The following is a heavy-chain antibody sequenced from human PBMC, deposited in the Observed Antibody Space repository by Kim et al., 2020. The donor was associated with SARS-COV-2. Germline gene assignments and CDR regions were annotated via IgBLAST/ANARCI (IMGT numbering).Heavy chain of an antibody. Sequence: SETLSLTCAVYGGSFSGYYWSWIRQPPGKGLEWIGEINHSGSTNYNPSLESRVTISVDTSKNQFSLKLSSVTAADTAVYYCARVRYGSGSYGILTPTGVWGQGTTVTVSS. CDR2: INHSGST. CDR1: GGSFSGYY. D-gene: IGHD3-10*01. J-gene: IGHJ6*02. V-gene: IGHV4-34*01. CDR3: ARVRYGSGSYGILTPTGV.